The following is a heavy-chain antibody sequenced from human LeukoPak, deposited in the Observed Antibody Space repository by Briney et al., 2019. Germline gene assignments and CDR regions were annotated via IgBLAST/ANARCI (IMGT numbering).Heavy chain of an antibody. Sequence: SETLSLTCTVSGGSISSYYWSWIRQPPGKGLEWIGNISYSGSTNYNPSLKSRVTISIDTSKNQFSLKLRSVTAADTAIYYCARQGYDILTGYIDAFDIWGQGTMVTVSS. V-gene: IGHV4-59*08. J-gene: IGHJ3*02. CDR1: GGSISSYY. CDR2: ISYSGST. D-gene: IGHD3-9*01. CDR3: ARQGYDILTGYIDAFDI.